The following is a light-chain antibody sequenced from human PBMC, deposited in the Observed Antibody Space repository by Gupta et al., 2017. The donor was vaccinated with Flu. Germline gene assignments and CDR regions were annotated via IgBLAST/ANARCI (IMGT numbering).Light chain of an antibody. CDR1: SLDIGTYNH. V-gene: IGLV2-14*03. CDR2: EVT. Sequence: QSGLTQPASVSGSPGPSITISCTGTSLDIGTYNHVSWYQQPPGKAPKLMIYEVTNRPSGVSDRFSGSKCGNTAPLTISGLQGEDEAHYYCTSFTTSSTWVFGGGTKMTVL. CDR3: TSFTTSSTWV. J-gene: IGLJ3*02.